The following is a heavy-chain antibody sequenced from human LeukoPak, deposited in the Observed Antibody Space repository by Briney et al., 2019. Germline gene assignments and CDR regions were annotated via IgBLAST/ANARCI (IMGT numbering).Heavy chain of an antibody. CDR1: GYTFTSYG. J-gene: IGHJ6*03. D-gene: IGHD2-2*01. Sequence: ASVKVSCKASGYTFTSYGISWVRQAPGQGLEWMGWISAYNGNTNYAQKLQGRVTMTTDTSTSTAYMELRSLRSDDTAVYYCARVRQPLIKTYYYYYMDVWGKGTTITVSS. V-gene: IGHV1-18*01. CDR2: ISAYNGNT. CDR3: ARVRQPLIKTYYYYYMDV.